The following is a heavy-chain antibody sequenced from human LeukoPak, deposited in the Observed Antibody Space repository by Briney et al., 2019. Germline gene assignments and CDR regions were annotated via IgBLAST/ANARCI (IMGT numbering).Heavy chain of an antibody. CDR3: ARHYLSAVAGQYYFDY. J-gene: IGHJ4*02. CDR2: IYYSGST. D-gene: IGHD6-19*01. CDR1: GGSISSSSYY. Sequence: NPSETLSLTCTVSGGSISSSSYYWGWIRQPPGKGLEWIGSIYYSGSTYYNPSLKSRVTISVDTSKNQFSLKLSSVTAADTAVYYCARHYLSAVAGQYYFDYWGQGTLVTVS. V-gene: IGHV4-39*01.